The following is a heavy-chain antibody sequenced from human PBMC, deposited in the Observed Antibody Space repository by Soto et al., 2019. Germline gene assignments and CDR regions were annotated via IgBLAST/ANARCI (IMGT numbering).Heavy chain of an antibody. CDR1: GYTFTSYD. CDR2: MNPNSGNT. Sequence: ASVKVSCKASGYTFTSYDINWVRQATGQGLEWMGWMNPNSGNTGYAQKFQGRVTMTRNTSISTAYMELSSLRSEDTAVYYCARGQDSSSWVYYYYMDVWGKGTTVTAP. D-gene: IGHD6-13*01. J-gene: IGHJ6*03. V-gene: IGHV1-8*01. CDR3: ARGQDSSSWVYYYYMDV.